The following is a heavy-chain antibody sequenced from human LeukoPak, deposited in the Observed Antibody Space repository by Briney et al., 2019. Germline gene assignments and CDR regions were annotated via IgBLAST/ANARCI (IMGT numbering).Heavy chain of an antibody. J-gene: IGHJ4*02. Sequence: SETLSLTCTVSGASISSGNYYWSWIRQPAGEGLEWIGRIQTSGSTSYNPSLKSRVTISVDRSKNQFSLKLSSVTAADTAVYYCARERLLWFGEFDYWGQGTLVTVSS. V-gene: IGHV4-61*02. D-gene: IGHD3-10*01. CDR1: GASISSGNYY. CDR3: ARERLLWFGEFDY. CDR2: IQTSGST.